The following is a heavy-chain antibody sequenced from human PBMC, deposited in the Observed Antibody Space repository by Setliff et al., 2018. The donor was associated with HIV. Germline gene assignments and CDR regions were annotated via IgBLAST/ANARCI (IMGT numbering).Heavy chain of an antibody. D-gene: IGHD3-3*01. CDR3: ARDRGRVVPSTFDY. V-gene: IGHV1-69*10. CDR1: GGTFSSYA. Sequence: GASVKVSCKASGGTFSSYAISWVRQAPGQGLEWMGGIIPILGIANYAQKLQGRVTMTTDTSTSTAYMDVRSLRSDDTAVYYCARDRGRVVPSTFDYWGQGTLVTVSS. J-gene: IGHJ4*02. CDR2: IIPILGIA.